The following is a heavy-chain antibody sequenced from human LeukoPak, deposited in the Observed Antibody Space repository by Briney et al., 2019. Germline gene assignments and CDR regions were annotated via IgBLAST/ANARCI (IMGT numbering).Heavy chain of an antibody. CDR3: AKGGTWVDP. Sequence: SETLSLTCSVSGDPISGYFWTWVRQPAGKGLEWIGRIYTTGSADYSPSLANRVSMSVDKSKNQFSLTMRCVAATDTAGYYCAKGGTWVDPWGQGALVIVSS. V-gene: IGHV4-4*07. CDR1: GDPISGYF. D-gene: IGHD1-26*01. CDR2: IYTTGSA. J-gene: IGHJ5*02.